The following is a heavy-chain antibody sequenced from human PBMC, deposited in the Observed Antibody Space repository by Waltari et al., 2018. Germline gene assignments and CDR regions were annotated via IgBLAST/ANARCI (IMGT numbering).Heavy chain of an antibody. CDR1: GFTFSSYA. CDR3: ARGEWELNY. Sequence: EVQLLESGGGLVQPGGSLRLSCAASGFTFSSYAMSWVRQAPGRGREWVSVSYSGGSTYYADSVKGRFTISRDNSKNTLYLQMNSLRAEDTAVYYCARGEWELNYWGQGTLVTVSS. D-gene: IGHD1-26*01. CDR2: SYSGGST. J-gene: IGHJ4*02. V-gene: IGHV3-23*03.